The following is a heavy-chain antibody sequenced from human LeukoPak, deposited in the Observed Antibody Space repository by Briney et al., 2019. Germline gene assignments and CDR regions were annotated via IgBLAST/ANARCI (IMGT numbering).Heavy chain of an antibody. V-gene: IGHV3-23*01. CDR3: AKVSIAAAAYFDY. J-gene: IGHJ4*02. CDR1: GFTFSSYG. D-gene: IGHD6-13*01. CDR2: IGGSGGST. Sequence: GGTLRLSCAASGFTFSSYGMSWVRQAPGKGLEWVSAIGGSGGSTYYADSVKGRFTISRDNSKNTLYLQMNSLRAEDTAVYYCAKVSIAAAAYFDYWGQGTLVTVSS.